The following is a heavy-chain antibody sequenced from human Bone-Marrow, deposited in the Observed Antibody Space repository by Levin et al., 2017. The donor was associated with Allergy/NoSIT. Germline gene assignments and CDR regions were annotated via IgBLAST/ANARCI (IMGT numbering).Heavy chain of an antibody. V-gene: IGHV3-11*01. CDR1: GFSFSDYY. CDR3: ARGRSGGISGDAFDI. J-gene: IGHJ3*02. Sequence: GESLKISCAASGFSFSDYYMTWIRQAPGKGLEWISYIANSGSTTYYADSMKGRFTISRDNAKNSLYLQMDSLRAEDTAVYYCARGRSGGISGDAFDIWGQGTMVSVSS. CDR2: IANSGSTT. D-gene: IGHD2-15*01.